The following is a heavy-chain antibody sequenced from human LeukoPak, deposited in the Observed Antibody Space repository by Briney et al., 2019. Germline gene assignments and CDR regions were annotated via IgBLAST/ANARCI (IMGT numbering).Heavy chain of an antibody. CDR2: ISAYNGNT. J-gene: IGHJ5*02. D-gene: IGHD3-10*01. V-gene: IGHV1-18*01. Sequence: ASVKVSCKASGYTFTSYGISWVRQAPGQGLEWMGWISAYNGNTNYAQKLQGRVTMTTDTSTSTAYMELRSLRSDDTAVYYCGRDVLLWFGEYRRGWFDPWGQGTLVTVSS. CDR3: GRDVLLWFGEYRRGWFDP. CDR1: GYTFTSYG.